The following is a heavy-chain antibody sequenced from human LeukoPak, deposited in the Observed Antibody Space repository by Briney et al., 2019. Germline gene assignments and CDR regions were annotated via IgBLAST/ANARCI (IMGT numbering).Heavy chain of an antibody. V-gene: IGHV3-49*03. CDR3: TEAHCGGDCYSSHYYYGMDV. J-gene: IGHJ6*02. D-gene: IGHD2-21*02. Sequence: PGGSLRLSCTASGFTFGDYAMSWFRQAPGKGLEWVGFIRSKAYGGTTEYAASVKGRFTISRDDSKSIAYLQMNSLKTEDTAVYYCTEAHCGGDCYSSHYYYGMDVWGQGTTVTVSS. CDR1: GFTFGDYA. CDR2: IRSKAYGGTT.